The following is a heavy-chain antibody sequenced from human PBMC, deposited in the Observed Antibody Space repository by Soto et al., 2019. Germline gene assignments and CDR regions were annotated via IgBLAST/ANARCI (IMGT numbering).Heavy chain of an antibody. D-gene: IGHD6-19*01. Sequence: GGSLRLSCAASGFTFSSYGMHWVRQAPGKGLEWVAVIWYDGSNKYYADSVKGRFTISRDNSKNTLYLQMNSLRAEDTAVYYCVRDVRIAVAGIFDYWGQGTLVTVSS. CDR3: VRDVRIAVAGIFDY. V-gene: IGHV3-33*01. J-gene: IGHJ4*02. CDR2: IWYDGSNK. CDR1: GFTFSSYG.